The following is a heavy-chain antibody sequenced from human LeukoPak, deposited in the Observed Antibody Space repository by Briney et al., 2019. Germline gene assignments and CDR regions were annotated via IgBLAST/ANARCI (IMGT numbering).Heavy chain of an antibody. Sequence: QSGGSLRLSCAASGFTFSTYWMSWVRQAPGKGLEWVANIKKDGSEKYYVDSVKGRFTISRDNAKYSLYLQMNSLRAEDTAVYYCVGGPGYWGQGTLVTVSS. CDR1: GFTFSTYW. D-gene: IGHD3-10*01. J-gene: IGHJ4*02. CDR3: VGGPGY. CDR2: IKKDGSEK. V-gene: IGHV3-7*01.